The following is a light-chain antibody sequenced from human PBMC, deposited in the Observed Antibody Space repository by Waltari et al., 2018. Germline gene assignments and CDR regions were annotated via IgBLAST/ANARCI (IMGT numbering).Light chain of an antibody. CDR3: QQSFSSPWT. CDR2: AAS. Sequence: IQMTQSPSSLPASVGDTVPVPCRASQHIRTHLNWYQQKPATAPKLLIYAASTLHRGVPSRFSGSGSGTDFTLTVTNLQPDDFAIYFCQQSFSSPWTFGQGTRV. J-gene: IGKJ1*01. CDR1: QHIRTH. V-gene: IGKV1-39*01.